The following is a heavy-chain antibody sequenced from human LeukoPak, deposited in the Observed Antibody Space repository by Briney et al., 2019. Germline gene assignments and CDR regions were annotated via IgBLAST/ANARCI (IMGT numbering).Heavy chain of an antibody. J-gene: IGHJ4*02. CDR2: ISPNSGGT. Sequence: ASVKVSCKASGYTFTGYYMHWVRQAPGQGLEWMGWISPNSGGTNYAQKFQGRVTMTRDTSISTAYMELSRLRSDDTAVYYCARSYGSGSSYFDYWGQGTLVTVSS. CDR1: GYTFTGYY. V-gene: IGHV1-2*02. CDR3: ARSYGSGSSYFDY. D-gene: IGHD3-10*01.